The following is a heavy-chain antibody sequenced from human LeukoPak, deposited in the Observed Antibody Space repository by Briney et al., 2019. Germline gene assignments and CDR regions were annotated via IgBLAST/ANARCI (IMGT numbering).Heavy chain of an antibody. CDR1: GFTFSSYG. J-gene: IGHJ4*02. CDR2: ISYDGSNK. CDR3: ARGRYTVTVAEFDY. D-gene: IGHD4-11*01. Sequence: GGSLRLSCAASGFTFSSYGMHWVRQAPGKGLEWVALISYDGSNKYYTDSVKGRFTISRDSSKNTLYLQMNSLRAEDTAVFYCARGRYTVTVAEFDYWGQGTLVTVSS. V-gene: IGHV3-30*03.